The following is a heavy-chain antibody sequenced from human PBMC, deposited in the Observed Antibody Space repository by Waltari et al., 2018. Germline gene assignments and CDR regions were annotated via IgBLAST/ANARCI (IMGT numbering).Heavy chain of an antibody. CDR1: GFTFSSYW. CDR2: IKQDGSEK. Sequence: EVQLVESGGGLVQPGGSLRLSCAASGFTFSSYWMSWVRQAPGKGREWVANIKQDGSEKYYVDSVKGLFTISRDNAKNLLYLQMNSLRAEDTAVYYCARDGDAFDIWGQGTMVTVSS. V-gene: IGHV3-7*01. J-gene: IGHJ3*02. CDR3: ARDGDAFDI.